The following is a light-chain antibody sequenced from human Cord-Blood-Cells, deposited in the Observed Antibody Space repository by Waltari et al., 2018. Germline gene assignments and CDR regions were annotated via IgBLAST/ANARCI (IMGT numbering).Light chain of an antibody. Sequence: DIQMTQSPSSLSASVGDRVTITCRASQGISNYLAWDQQKPGKVPKLLIYAASTLQSGVPSRFSGSGSVTNFTLTISSLQPEDVATYYCQKYNSAPRTFGQGTKVEIK. CDR3: QKYNSAPRT. J-gene: IGKJ1*01. CDR2: AAS. V-gene: IGKV1-27*01. CDR1: QGISNY.